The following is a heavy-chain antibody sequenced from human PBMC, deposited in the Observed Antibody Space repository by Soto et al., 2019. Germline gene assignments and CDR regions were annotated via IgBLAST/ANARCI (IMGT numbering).Heavy chain of an antibody. CDR3: ARDQYYDSSGYYYEGAFDI. V-gene: IGHV1-46*01. CDR1: GYTFTSYY. CDR2: INPSGGST. Sequence: ASVKVSCKASGYTFTSYYMHWVRQAPGQGLEWMGIINPSGGSTSYAQKFQGRVTMTRDKSTSTVYMELSSLRSEDTAVYYCARDQYYDSSGYYYEGAFDIWGQGTMVTVSS. D-gene: IGHD3-22*01. J-gene: IGHJ3*02.